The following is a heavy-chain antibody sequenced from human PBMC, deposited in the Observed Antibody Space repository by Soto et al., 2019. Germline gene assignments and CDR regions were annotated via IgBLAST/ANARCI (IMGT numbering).Heavy chain of an antibody. CDR3: ARDQWWQLEGYYYYYGMDV. Sequence: GASVKVSCKASGYTFTGYYMHWVRQAPGQGLEWMGWINPNSGGTNYAQKFQGWVTMTRDTSISTAYMELSRLRSDDTAVYYCARDQWWQLEGYYYYYGMDVWGQGTTVTVSS. CDR1: GYTFTGYY. J-gene: IGHJ6*02. V-gene: IGHV1-2*04. CDR2: INPNSGGT. D-gene: IGHD2-15*01.